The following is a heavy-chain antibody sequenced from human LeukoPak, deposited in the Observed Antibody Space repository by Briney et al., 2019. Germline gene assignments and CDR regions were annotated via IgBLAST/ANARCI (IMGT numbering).Heavy chain of an antibody. CDR2: IYYSGST. V-gene: IGHV4-59*08. J-gene: IGHJ3*02. D-gene: IGHD5-12*01. CDR1: GGSISSYY. Sequence: SETLSLTCTVSGGSISSYYWSWIRQPPGKGLEWIGYIYYSGSTNYNPSLKSRVTISVDTSKNQFPLKLSSVTDADTAVYYCARRSGYSDNDAFDIWGQGTMVTVSS. CDR3: ARRSGYSDNDAFDI.